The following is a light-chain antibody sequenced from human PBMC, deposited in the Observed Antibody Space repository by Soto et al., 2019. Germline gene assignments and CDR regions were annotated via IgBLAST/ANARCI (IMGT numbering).Light chain of an antibody. J-gene: IGKJ1*01. CDR2: GAS. CDR1: QSVSSRASQAY. V-gene: IGKV3-20*01. CDR3: QQYAGSPTWT. Sequence: EIVLTQSPATLSLSPGERATLSCRASQSVSSRASQAYLAWYQQKPGQPPRLLMYGASSRATGIPDRFSGSGSGTDFTLTISRLEPEDFAVYFCQQYAGSPTWTFGQGTKVDIK.